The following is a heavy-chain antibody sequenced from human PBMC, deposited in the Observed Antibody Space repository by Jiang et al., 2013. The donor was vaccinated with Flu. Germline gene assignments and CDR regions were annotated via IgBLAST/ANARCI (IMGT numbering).Heavy chain of an antibody. V-gene: IGHV3-30*01. CDR3: ARKRS. Sequence: LVESGGGVVQPGRSLRLSCAASGFTFSSYAMHWVRQAPGKGLEWVAVISYDGSNKYYADSVKGRFTISRDNSKNTLYLQMNSLRAEDTAVYYCARKRSWGQGTLVTVSS. CDR1: GFTFSSYA. CDR2: ISYDGSNK. J-gene: IGHJ5*02.